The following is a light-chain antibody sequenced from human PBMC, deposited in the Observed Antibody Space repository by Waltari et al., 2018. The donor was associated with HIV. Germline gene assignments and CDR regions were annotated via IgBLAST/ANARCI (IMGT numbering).Light chain of an antibody. CDR2: DAS. CDR1: QGVTPK. V-gene: IGKV3D-15*01. Sequence: EVLMTQSPASLCVSPGDGASLSCRASQGVTPKVAWYQQKPGQAPRLLIYDASNRATGIPPRFSASGSGTDFTLNISSLQSEDFAVYYCQQYNNRPPWTFGQGTKVEIK. J-gene: IGKJ1*01. CDR3: QQYNNRPPWT.